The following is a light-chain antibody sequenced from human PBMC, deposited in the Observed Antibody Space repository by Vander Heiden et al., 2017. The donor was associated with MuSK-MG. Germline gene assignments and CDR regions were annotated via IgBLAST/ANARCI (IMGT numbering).Light chain of an antibody. CDR3: QQLNNYPFT. J-gene: IGKJ3*01. Sequence: DIQLTQSPSFLSASVGDRVTITCRASQGISSYLAWYQQKPGKAPKLLIYAASTLQSGVPARFSGSGSGTEFTLTIISLQPEDFATYYCQQLNNYPFTFGHGTKVDIK. V-gene: IGKV1-9*01. CDR1: QGISSY. CDR2: AAS.